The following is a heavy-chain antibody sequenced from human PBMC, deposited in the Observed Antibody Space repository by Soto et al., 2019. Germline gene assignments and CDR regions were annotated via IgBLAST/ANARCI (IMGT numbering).Heavy chain of an antibody. CDR1: GGSINTFY. Sequence: SETLSLTCTVSGGSINTFYWSWVRQPAGKGLEWIGGILSSGSTSFNPSLERRGAMSVEEYKNHFSLNLSSVTAADMAVYYCAREGSYSAYNFAHGIQLWSFDFWGQGALVTVSS. V-gene: IGHV4-4*07. D-gene: IGHD5-12*01. CDR2: ILSSGST. CDR3: AREGSYSAYNFAHGIQLWSFDF. J-gene: IGHJ4*02.